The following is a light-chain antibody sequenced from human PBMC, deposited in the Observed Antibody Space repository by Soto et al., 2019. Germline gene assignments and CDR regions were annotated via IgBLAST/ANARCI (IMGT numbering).Light chain of an antibody. V-gene: IGKV1-27*01. CDR2: AAS. CDR1: QGISNY. Sequence: DIQMTQSPSSLSVSVGDRVTINCRASQGISNYLAWYQQKPGKVPKLLIYAASTLQSGVPSRFSGSGSGTDFSLTISSLQPEDVATYYCQKYITAPWTFVQWTKGELK. CDR3: QKYITAPWT. J-gene: IGKJ1*01.